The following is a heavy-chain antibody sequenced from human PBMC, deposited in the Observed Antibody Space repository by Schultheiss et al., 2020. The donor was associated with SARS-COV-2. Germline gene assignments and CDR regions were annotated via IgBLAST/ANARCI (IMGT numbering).Heavy chain of an antibody. CDR3: ARSGRDYYDSSGYYYNAFDI. CDR1: GFTFSAFA. J-gene: IGHJ3*02. Sequence: GESLKISCAASGFTFSAFAMSWVRQAPGRGLEWVSVISGNTGSFTDYADSVKGRFTISRDNAKNSLYLQMNSLRAEDTAVYYCARSGRDYYDSSGYYYNAFDIWGQGTMVTVSS. CDR2: ISGNTGSFT. D-gene: IGHD3-22*01. V-gene: IGHV3-21*04.